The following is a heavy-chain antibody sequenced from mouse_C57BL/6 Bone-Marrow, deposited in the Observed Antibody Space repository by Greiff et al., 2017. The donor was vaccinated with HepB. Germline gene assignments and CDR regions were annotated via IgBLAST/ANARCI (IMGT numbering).Heavy chain of an antibody. CDR2: IHPNSGST. Sequence: QVQLQQPGAELVKPGASVKLSCKASGYTFTSYWMHWVKQRPGQGLEWIGMIHPNSGSTNYNEKFKSKATLTVDKSSSTAYMQLSSLTSEDSAVYYCARPLRGSSYGFAYWGQGTLVTVSA. V-gene: IGHV1-64*01. D-gene: IGHD1-1*01. CDR1: GYTFTSYW. J-gene: IGHJ3*01. CDR3: ARPLRGSSYGFAY.